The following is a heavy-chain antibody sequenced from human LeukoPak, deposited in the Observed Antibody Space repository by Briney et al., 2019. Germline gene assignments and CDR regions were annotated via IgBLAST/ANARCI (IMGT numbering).Heavy chain of an antibody. CDR2: IDPSDSYT. D-gene: IGHD5-12*01. J-gene: IGHJ4*02. CDR1: GYNFTNYW. CDR3: ARQYSGYDYYFDY. V-gene: IGHV5-10-1*01. Sequence: GESLKISCKGSGYNFTNYWISWVRQMPGKGLEWMGTIDPSDSYTNYNPSFRGHITISADKSSSTAYLHWSSLKASDTAMYFCARQYSGYDYYFDYWGQGILVTVSS.